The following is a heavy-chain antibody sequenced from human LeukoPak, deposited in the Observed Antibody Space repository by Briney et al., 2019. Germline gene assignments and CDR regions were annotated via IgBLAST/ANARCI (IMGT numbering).Heavy chain of an antibody. D-gene: IGHD2-2*01. CDR3: ARCSSTSCGDY. CDR1: GGSISSYY. CDR2: IYYSGST. Sequence: TSETLSLTCSVAGGSISSYYWSWIRQPPGKGLEWIGYIYYSGSTNYNPSLKSRVTISVDTSKNQFSLKLSSVTAADTAVYYCARCSSTSCGDYWGQGTLVTVSS. J-gene: IGHJ4*02. V-gene: IGHV4-59*01.